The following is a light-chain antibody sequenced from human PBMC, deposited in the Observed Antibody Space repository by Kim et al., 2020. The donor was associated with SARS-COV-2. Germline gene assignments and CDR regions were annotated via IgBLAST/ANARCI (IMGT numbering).Light chain of an antibody. CDR2: GAS. V-gene: IGKV1-17*01. CDR1: QDIRYD. CDR3: LQHNTYPVT. J-gene: IGKJ5*01. Sequence: ASVGDKVTITWRASQDIRYDLGWYQQSPGRAPNRLIYGASSLQSGVPSRFSGSGSGTEFTLTISSLQPEDFATYFCLQHNTYPVTFGQGTRLEIK.